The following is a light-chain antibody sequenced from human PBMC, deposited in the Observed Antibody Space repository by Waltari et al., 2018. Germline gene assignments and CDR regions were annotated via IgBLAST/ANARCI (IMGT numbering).Light chain of an antibody. CDR1: QSISDNF. Sequence: EIVLTQSPGTLSLSPGDRATLSCRASQSISDNFLAWYQQKTGQAHRLLIYRASTRASGIPDRFSGSGSGTDFTLTVSRLEPGDFALYYCQQFDGSSLTFGGGTRVE. J-gene: IGKJ4*01. V-gene: IGKV3-20*01. CDR2: RAS. CDR3: QQFDGSSLT.